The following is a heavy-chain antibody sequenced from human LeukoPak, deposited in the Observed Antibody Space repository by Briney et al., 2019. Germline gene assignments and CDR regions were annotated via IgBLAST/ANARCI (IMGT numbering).Heavy chain of an antibody. J-gene: IGHJ4*02. CDR3: AKTSGFFDY. V-gene: IGHV3-23*01. Sequence: PGRSLRLSCAASGFTFSSYDMNWVRQAPGKGLECVSGISGIGGNAYYADSVKGRFTISRDNSKNTLYLQMNSLRAEDTAVYYCAKTSGFFDYWGQGTLVTVSS. CDR1: GFTFSSYD. D-gene: IGHD7-27*01. CDR2: ISGIGGNA.